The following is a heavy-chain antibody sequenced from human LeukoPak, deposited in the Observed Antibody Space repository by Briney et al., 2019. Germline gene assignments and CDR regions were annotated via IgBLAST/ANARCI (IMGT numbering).Heavy chain of an antibody. V-gene: IGHV4-39*07. CDR3: ARGAAAGYFDY. CDR1: GGSISSSSYY. CDR2: IYYSGST. J-gene: IGHJ4*02. D-gene: IGHD6-13*01. Sequence: SETLSLTCTVSGGSISSSSYYWGWIRQPPGKGLEWIGSIYYSGSTYYNPSLKSRVTISVDRSKNQFSLKLSSVTAADTAVYYCARGAAAGYFDYWGQGTLVTVSS.